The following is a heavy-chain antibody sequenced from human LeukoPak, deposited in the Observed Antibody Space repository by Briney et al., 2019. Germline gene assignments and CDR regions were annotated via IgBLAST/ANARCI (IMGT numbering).Heavy chain of an antibody. CDR3: ARDPGWVQLWLLDY. CDR1: GYTFTGYY. J-gene: IGHJ4*02. D-gene: IGHD5-18*01. Sequence: ASVKVSCKASGYTFTGYYMHWVRQAPGQGLEWMGWINPNSGGTNYAQKFQGRVTMTRDTSISTAYTELSRLRSDDTAVYYCARDPGWVQLWLLDYWGQGTLVTVSS. CDR2: INPNSGGT. V-gene: IGHV1-2*02.